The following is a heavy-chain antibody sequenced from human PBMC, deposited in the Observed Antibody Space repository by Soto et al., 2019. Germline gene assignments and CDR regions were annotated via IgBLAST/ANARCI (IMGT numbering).Heavy chain of an antibody. CDR3: ARTAYSGSSYYFDY. D-gene: IGHD1-26*01. V-gene: IGHV4-59*08. J-gene: IGHJ4*02. Sequence: QVQLQESGPGLVKPSETLSLTCTVSGGSISSYYWSWIRQPPGKGLEWIGYIYYSGSTNYNPSLKSRVTISLDTSKNQFSLKLSSVTAADTAVYYCARTAYSGSSYYFDYWGQGTLVTVSS. CDR1: GGSISSYY. CDR2: IYYSGST.